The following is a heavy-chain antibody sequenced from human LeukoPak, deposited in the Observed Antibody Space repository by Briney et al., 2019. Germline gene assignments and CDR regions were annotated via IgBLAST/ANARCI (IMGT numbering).Heavy chain of an antibody. D-gene: IGHD6-6*01. V-gene: IGHV1-8*01. CDR3: ARGLVYYYLYYYMDV. CDR1: GYTFTRYE. Sequence: RASVKVSCKASGYTFTRYEINWVRQAPGQGLEWMGWMNPNNGNTGYAQQFQGRVTMTRDTSITTAYMGLSSLRSEDTAVYYCARGLVYYYLYYYMDVWGKGTTATVSS. J-gene: IGHJ6*03. CDR2: MNPNNGNT.